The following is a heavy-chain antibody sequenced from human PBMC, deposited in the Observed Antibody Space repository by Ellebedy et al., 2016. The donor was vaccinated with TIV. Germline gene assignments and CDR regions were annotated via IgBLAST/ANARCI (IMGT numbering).Heavy chain of an antibody. V-gene: IGHV3-74*01. CDR1: GFSVSSYW. Sequence: GESLKISCAASGFSVSSYWMHWIRQAPGEGLVWVPGLNSNGVSAYYADSVKGRFTISRDIAKNTLYLHMNSLRVDDTAVYYCAAYCRGGDCYWGLWGQGTLVTVSS. CDR2: LNSNGVSA. D-gene: IGHD2-15*01. J-gene: IGHJ4*02. CDR3: AAYCRGGDCYWGL.